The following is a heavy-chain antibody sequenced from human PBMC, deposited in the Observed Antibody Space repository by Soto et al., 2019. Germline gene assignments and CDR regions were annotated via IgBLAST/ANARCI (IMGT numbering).Heavy chain of an antibody. Sequence: GGSLRLSCAASGFTFSSYAMSWVRQAPGKGLEWVSAISGSGGSTYYADSVKGRFTISRDNVENSLYLQMNSLRAGDTAVYYCVRGHCTSMSCYGLGNPTSGTENIYGVDVWGQGTSVTVSS. J-gene: IGHJ6*02. CDR2: ISGSGGST. CDR3: VRGHCTSMSCYGLGNPTSGTENIYGVDV. D-gene: IGHD2-2*01. V-gene: IGHV3-23*01. CDR1: GFTFSSYA.